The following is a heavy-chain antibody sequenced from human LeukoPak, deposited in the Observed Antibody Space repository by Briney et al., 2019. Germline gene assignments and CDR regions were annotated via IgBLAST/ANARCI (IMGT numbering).Heavy chain of an antibody. CDR3: ARHCSGGSCYADY. V-gene: IGHV4-34*01. J-gene: IGHJ4*02. CDR2: ISHSGST. D-gene: IGHD2-15*01. CDR1: GGSFSGYY. Sequence: PSETLSLTCAVYGGSFSGYYWSWIRQPPGKGLEWIGEISHSGSTNYNPSLKSRVTISVDTSKNQFSLKLSSVTAADTAVYYCARHCSGGSCYADYWGQGTLVTVSS.